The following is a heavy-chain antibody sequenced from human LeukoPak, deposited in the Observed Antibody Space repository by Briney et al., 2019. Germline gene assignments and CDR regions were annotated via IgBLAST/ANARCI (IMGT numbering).Heavy chain of an antibody. Sequence: PSETLSLTCTVSGGSISSYYWSWIRQPPGKGLEWIGYIYFSGSTNSNPSLKSRVTISVDTSKNQFSLKLSSVTAADTAVYYRARHYYYVSSGLFHYWGQGTLVTVSS. CDR3: ARHYYYVSSGLFHY. CDR1: GGSISSYY. CDR2: IYFSGST. D-gene: IGHD3-22*01. J-gene: IGHJ4*02. V-gene: IGHV4-59*01.